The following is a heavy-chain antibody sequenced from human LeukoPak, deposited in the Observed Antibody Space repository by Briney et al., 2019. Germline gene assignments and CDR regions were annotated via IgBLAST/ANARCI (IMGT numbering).Heavy chain of an antibody. J-gene: IGHJ6*02. CDR3: ARDHIVVVPAAILGGYSGYDGIYYYYGMDV. Sequence: KPSETLSLTCTVSGGSISSGGYYWSWIRQHPGKGLEWIGYIYYSGSTYYNPSLKSRVTISVDTSKIQFSLKLSSVTAADTAVYYCARDHIVVVPAAILGGYSGYDGIYYYYGMDVWGQGTTVTVSS. D-gene: IGHD2-2*02. V-gene: IGHV4-31*03. CDR1: GGSISSGGYY. CDR2: IYYSGST.